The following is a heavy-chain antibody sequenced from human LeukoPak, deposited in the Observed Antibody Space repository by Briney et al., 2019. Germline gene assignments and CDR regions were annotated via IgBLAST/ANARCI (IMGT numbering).Heavy chain of an antibody. CDR2: ISGNGGTT. V-gene: IGHV3-23*01. J-gene: IGHJ4*02. CDR1: GVTFSNYA. CDR3: ASTSFRGEDF. Sequence: PGGSLRLSCAASGVTFSNYAMSWVRQAPGEGLEWVSHISGNGGTTDYADSVKGRFTISRDNSKNTLYLQMNSLRAEDTAIYYCASTSFRGEDFWGQGTLVTVSS. D-gene: IGHD3-10*01.